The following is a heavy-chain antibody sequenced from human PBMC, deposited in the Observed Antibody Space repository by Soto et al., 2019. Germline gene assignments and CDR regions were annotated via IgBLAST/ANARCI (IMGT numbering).Heavy chain of an antibody. D-gene: IGHD2-15*01. CDR2: ISSSSSYI. CDR3: AREADAGYCSGGSCYFDY. CDR1: GFTFSSYS. J-gene: IGHJ4*02. Sequence: PGGSLRLSCAASGFTFSSYSMNWVRQAPGKGLEWVSSISSSSSYIYYADSVKGRFTISRDNAKNSLYLQMNSLRAEDTAVYYCAREADAGYCSGGSCYFDYWGQGTLVTVSS. V-gene: IGHV3-21*01.